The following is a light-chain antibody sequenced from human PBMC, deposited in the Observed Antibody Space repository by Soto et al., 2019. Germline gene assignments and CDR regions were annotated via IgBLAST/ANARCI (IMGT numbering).Light chain of an antibody. CDR2: QDS. Sequence: SYELTQPPSVSVSPVQTASITFSGDKLGDKYACGYQQKRGQSHVLVIYQDSKRPSGMPERFSGSNSGNTATLTISGTQARDEAEYYCQAWDSSTVVFGGGTKLTVL. V-gene: IGLV3-1*01. CDR3: QAWDSSTVV. J-gene: IGLJ2*01. CDR1: KLGDKY.